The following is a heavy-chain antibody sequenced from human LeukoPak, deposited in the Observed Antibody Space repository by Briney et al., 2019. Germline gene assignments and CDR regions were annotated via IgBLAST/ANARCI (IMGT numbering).Heavy chain of an antibody. Sequence: SETLSLTCTVSGGSISSYYWSWIRQPPGKGLEWIGYIYYSGSTNYNPSLKGRVTISVDTSKNQFSLKLSSVTAADTAVYYCARGVEMATIRSAFDYWGQGTLVTVSS. J-gene: IGHJ4*02. CDR3: ARGVEMATIRSAFDY. V-gene: IGHV4-59*01. D-gene: IGHD5-24*01. CDR2: IYYSGST. CDR1: GGSISSYY.